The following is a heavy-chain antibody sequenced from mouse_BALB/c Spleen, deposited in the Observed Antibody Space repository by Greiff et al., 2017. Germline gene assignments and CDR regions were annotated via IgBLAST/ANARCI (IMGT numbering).Heavy chain of an antibody. Sequence: EVKLMESGPELVKPGASMKISCKASGYSFTGYTMNWVKQSHGKNLEWIGLINPYNGGTSYNQKFKGKATLTVDKSSSTAYMELLSLTSEDSAVYYCFSYYGNYGFAYWGQGTLVTVSA. CDR2: INPYNGGT. D-gene: IGHD2-10*01. CDR1: GYSFTGYT. J-gene: IGHJ3*01. CDR3: FSYYGNYGFAY. V-gene: IGHV1-18*01.